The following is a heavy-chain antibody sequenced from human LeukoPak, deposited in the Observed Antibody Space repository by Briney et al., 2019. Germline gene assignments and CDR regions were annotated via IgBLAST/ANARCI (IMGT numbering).Heavy chain of an antibody. J-gene: IGHJ6*03. CDR3: ARGGGITFGGVIAPRPYYMDV. V-gene: IGHV4-34*01. Sequence: SRVTISVDTSKNQFSLKLSSVTAADTAVYYCARGGGITFGGVIAPRPYYMDVWGKGTTVTISS. D-gene: IGHD3-16*02.